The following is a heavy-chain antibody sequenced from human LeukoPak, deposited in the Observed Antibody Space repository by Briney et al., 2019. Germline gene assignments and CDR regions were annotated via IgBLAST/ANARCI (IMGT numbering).Heavy chain of an antibody. Sequence: GGSLRLSCAASGFTFNAFGMNWVCQAPGKGLEWVSYIGTTSGAIYYADSVKGRFTISRDSAKNSLYLQMNSLRAEDTAVYYCARFRTWGDKAFDYWGQGTLVTVSS. V-gene: IGHV3-48*01. CDR1: GFTFNAFG. CDR2: IGTTSGAI. D-gene: IGHD2-21*02. J-gene: IGHJ4*02. CDR3: ARFRTWGDKAFDY.